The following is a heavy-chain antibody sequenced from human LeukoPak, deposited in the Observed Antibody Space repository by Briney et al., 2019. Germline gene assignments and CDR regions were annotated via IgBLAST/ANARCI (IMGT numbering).Heavy chain of an antibody. CDR3: ARQHSSGLDY. V-gene: IGHV4-39*01. CDR1: GGSISSTTYH. D-gene: IGHD6-19*01. J-gene: IGHJ4*02. Sequence: SETLSLTCTVSGGSISSTTYHWGWIRQPPGEGLEWIGNIYYTGGTHYKPSLKSRVIISLDTSKNQFSLKLNSVTAADTAMYYCARQHSSGLDYWGQGTLVTVSS. CDR2: IYYTGGT.